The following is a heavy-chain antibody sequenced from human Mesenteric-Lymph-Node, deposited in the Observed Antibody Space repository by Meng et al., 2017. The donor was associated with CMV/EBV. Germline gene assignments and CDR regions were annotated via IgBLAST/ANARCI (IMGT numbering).Heavy chain of an antibody. CDR2: ISWNSGSI. CDR1: GFTFDDYA. V-gene: IGHV3-9*01. Sequence: GGSLRLSCAASGFTFDDYAMHWVRQAPGKGLEWVSGISWNSGSIGYADSVKGRFTISRDNAKNSLYLQMNSLRAEDTAVYYCARDLQGEPRVYFDYWGQGTLVTVSS. CDR3: ARDLQGEPRVYFDY. J-gene: IGHJ4*02. D-gene: IGHD1-14*01.